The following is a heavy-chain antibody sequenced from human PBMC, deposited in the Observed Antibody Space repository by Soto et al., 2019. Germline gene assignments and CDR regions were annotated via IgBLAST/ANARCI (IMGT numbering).Heavy chain of an antibody. CDR1: GLTFSAAG. V-gene: IGHV3-30*18. J-gene: IGHJ4*02. CDR3: AKDKGRTAIDY. CDR2: IANDGRSE. Sequence: QVQLVESGGGVVQPGRSLRLSCAASGLTFSAAGMHWVGQASGKGLEWVAFIANDGRSESYADSVKGRFTISRDNSQNRLYLQMNGLRAEDTAVYYCAKDKGRTAIDYWGQGTLVSVSS.